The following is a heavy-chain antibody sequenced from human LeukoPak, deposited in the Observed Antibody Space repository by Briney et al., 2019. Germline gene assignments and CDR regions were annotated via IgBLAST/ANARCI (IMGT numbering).Heavy chain of an antibody. J-gene: IGHJ4*02. V-gene: IGHV3-23*01. CDR1: GFTFSSYS. CDR3: AKGNSGYYYDY. D-gene: IGHD3-22*01. CDR2: IRDNGATT. Sequence: PGASLRLSCAASGFTFSSYSMSWVRQAPGKGLEWVSSIRDNGATTYHADSVKGRFTISRGNSKNTAYLQMNSLRAEDTAVYFCAKGNSGYYYDYWGQGTLVTVSS.